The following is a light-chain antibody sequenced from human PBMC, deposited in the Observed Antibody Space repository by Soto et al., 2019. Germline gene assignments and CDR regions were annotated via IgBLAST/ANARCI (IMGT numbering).Light chain of an antibody. CDR1: SSDVGGYNY. CDR3: SSFAGNNNMV. J-gene: IGLJ2*01. Sequence: QSALTQPPSASGSPGQSVTISCTGTSSDVGGYNYVSWYKQPPGKAPKLMISEVSKRPSGVPDRFAGSKSGNTASLTVSGRQAEDEADYDCSSFAGNNNMVFGGGTKLTDL. V-gene: IGLV2-8*01. CDR2: EVS.